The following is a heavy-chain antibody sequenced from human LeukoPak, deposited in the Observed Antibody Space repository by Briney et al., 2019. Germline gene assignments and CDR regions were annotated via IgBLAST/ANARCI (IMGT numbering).Heavy chain of an antibody. J-gene: IGHJ3*02. CDR3: ARDLRNFNPFDI. Sequence: GGSLRLSCAASGFSVSSNYMSWVRQAPGKGLEWVSVIYSDGTTKYADSVKGRLTISRDSSENTLYLQMNSLRAEDTTVYYCARDLRNFNPFDIWGQGTMVTVSS. CDR1: GFSVSSNY. V-gene: IGHV3-53*01. D-gene: IGHD3-9*01. CDR2: IYSDGTT.